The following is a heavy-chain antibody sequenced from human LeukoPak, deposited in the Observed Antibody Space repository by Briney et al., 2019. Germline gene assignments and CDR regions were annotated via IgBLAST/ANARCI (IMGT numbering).Heavy chain of an antibody. J-gene: IGHJ3*01. CDR2: VSHTGAT. D-gene: IGHD1-26*01. CDR3: ARDRRGSYYTFDL. CDR1: GASINGYF. Sequence: PSETLSLTCSVSGASINGYFWNWVRQTPGKGLEWIGYVSHTGATTNNPSLKSRVSITIDTSKSQISLSMTSVTAADSALYYCARDRRGSYYTFDLWGPGTIVSVS. V-gene: IGHV4-59*01.